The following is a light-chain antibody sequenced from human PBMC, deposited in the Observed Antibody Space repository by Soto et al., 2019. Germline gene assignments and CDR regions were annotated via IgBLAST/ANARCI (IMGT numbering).Light chain of an antibody. CDR1: SSDVGGYNF. V-gene: IGLV2-8*01. CDR3: SSFGGGNKVL. Sequence: QSALTQPPSASGSPGQSVTISCTGTSSDVGGYNFVSWYQQHPGKVPKPVIFEVSKRPSGVPDRFSGSKSGNTASLTVSGLQAEDEADYYCSSFGGGNKVLFVGGTKLTVL. J-gene: IGLJ3*02. CDR2: EVS.